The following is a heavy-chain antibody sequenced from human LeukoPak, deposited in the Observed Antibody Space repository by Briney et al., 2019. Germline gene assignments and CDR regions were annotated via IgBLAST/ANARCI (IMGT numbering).Heavy chain of an antibody. Sequence: ASVKVSCKASGYTFTSYYMHWVRQAPGQGLEWMGIINPSGGSTSYAQKFQGRVTMTRDTSTSIVYMELSSLRSEDTAVYYCARVSIRTNWFDPWGQGTLVTVSS. CDR2: INPSGGST. V-gene: IGHV1-46*01. J-gene: IGHJ5*02. CDR1: GYTFTSYY. CDR3: ARVSIRTNWFDP. D-gene: IGHD3-3*02.